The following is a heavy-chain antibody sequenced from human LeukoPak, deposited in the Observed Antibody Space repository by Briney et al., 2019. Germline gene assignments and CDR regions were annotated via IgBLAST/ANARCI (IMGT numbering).Heavy chain of an antibody. J-gene: IGHJ4*02. CDR3: ARDGRDIVVVPAAITYYFDY. V-gene: IGHV1-2*02. D-gene: IGHD2-2*02. CDR1: GYTFTGYY. Sequence: GASVKVSCKASGYTFTGYYMHWVRQAPGQGLEWMGWINPNSGGTNYAQKFQGRVTMTRDTSISTAYMELSRLRSDDTAVYYCARDGRDIVVVPAAITYYFDYWGRGTLVTVSS. CDR2: INPNSGGT.